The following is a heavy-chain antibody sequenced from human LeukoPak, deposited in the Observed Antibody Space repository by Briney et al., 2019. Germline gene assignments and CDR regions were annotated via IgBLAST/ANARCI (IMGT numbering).Heavy chain of an antibody. J-gene: IGHJ1*01. Sequence: PSETLSLTCTVSGGSISSYYWSWIRQPPGKGLEWIGYIYYSGSTNYNPSLKSRVTISVDTSKNQFSLKLSSVTTADTAVYFCARAGYGSTWFQNWGQGTLVTVSS. V-gene: IGHV4-59*01. CDR2: IYYSGST. CDR1: GGSISSYY. CDR3: ARAGYGSTWFQN. D-gene: IGHD6-13*01.